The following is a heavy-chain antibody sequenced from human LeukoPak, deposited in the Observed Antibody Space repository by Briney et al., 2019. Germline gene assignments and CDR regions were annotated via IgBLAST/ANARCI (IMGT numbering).Heavy chain of an antibody. CDR2: IYYSGST. Sequence: SSETLSLTCTVSGNSIRSSSYYWGWIRQSPEKGLEWIGSIYYSGSTYYSASFKSRVTISVDTSQNQFSLKLRSVTAADRAVYYCASRYYYDIRGYFLHWGQGTLVTVSS. CDR1: GNSIRSSSYY. V-gene: IGHV4-39*01. D-gene: IGHD3-22*01. CDR3: ASRYYYDIRGYFLH. J-gene: IGHJ1*01.